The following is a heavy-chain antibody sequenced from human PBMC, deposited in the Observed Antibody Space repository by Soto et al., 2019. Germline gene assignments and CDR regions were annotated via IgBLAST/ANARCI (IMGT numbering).Heavy chain of an antibody. Sequence: EVLLVESGGGLVKPGGSLRLSCAASGFTFSDYTMNWVRQAPGKGLEWVSLITATGSFIYQADSVKGRFTISRDNAKNSLYLQMNSLRPEDTALYYCTKASRGASSSYNYGMEVWGPGTTVTVSS. V-gene: IGHV3-21*02. D-gene: IGHD3-10*01. CDR3: TKASRGASSSYNYGMEV. J-gene: IGHJ6*02. CDR2: ITATGSFI. CDR1: GFTFSDYT.